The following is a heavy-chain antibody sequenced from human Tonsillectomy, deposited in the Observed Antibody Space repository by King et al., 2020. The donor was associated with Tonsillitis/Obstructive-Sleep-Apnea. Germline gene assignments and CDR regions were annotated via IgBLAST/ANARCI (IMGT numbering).Heavy chain of an antibody. CDR1: GYSFISYW. D-gene: IGHD2-2*01. CDR2: IYPGDSDT. Sequence: VQLVQSGAEVKKPGESLKISCKGSGYSFISYWIGWVRQMPGKGLEWMGIIYPGDSDTRYSPSFQGQVTISADKSISTAYLQWSSLKASDTAMYYCARRRYCSSTSCYYYYTMDVWGQGTTVTVSS. CDR3: ARRRYCSSTSCYYYYTMDV. J-gene: IGHJ6*02. V-gene: IGHV5-51*03.